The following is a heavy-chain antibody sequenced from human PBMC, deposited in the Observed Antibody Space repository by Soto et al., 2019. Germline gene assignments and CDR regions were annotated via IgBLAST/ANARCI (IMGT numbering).Heavy chain of an antibody. D-gene: IGHD4-17*01. CDR1: GFTFSSYA. CDR2: ISSNGGST. Sequence: PGGSLRLSCSASGFTFSSYAMHWVRQAPGKGLEYVSAISSNGGSTYYADSVKGRFTISRDNSKNTLYLQMSSLRAEDTAVYYCVKDRTYGDFFFLVLCRPRSTLFPFSSLFLSPWG. J-gene: IGHJ5*02. V-gene: IGHV3-64D*08. CDR3: VKDRTYGDFFFLVLCRPRSTLFPFSSLFLSP.